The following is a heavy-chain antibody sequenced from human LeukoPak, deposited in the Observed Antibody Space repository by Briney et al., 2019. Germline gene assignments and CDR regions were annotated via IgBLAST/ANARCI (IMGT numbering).Heavy chain of an antibody. J-gene: IGHJ4*02. V-gene: IGHV5-51*01. CDR1: GYSFSSHR. CDR2: IYPTESET. CDR3: ARRDGTGPWAFDY. Sequence: GESLKISCKGSGYSFSSHRIGWVRQMPGKGVEWMGVIYPTESETRYSPSFEGQVTISADRSINTAYLQWSSLKASDAAIYYCARRDGTGPWAFDYWGQGTLVTVSS. D-gene: IGHD2-8*02.